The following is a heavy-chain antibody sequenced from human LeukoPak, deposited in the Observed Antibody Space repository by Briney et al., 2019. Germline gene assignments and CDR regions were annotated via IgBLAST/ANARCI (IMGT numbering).Heavy chain of an antibody. CDR2: IYYSGST. D-gene: IGHD2-2*01. CDR1: GGSISSYY. CDR3: ARDGRYCSSTSCYAD. V-gene: IGHV4-59*01. Sequence: PSETLSLTCTVSGGSISSYYWSWIRQPPGKGLEWIGHIYYSGSTNYNPSLKSRVTISVDTSKNQFSLKLSSVTAADTAVYYCARDGRYCSSTSCYADWGQGTLVTVSS. J-gene: IGHJ1*01.